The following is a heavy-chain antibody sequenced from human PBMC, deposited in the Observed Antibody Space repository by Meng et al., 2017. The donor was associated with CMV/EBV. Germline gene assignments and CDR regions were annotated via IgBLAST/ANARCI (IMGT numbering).Heavy chain of an antibody. CDR2: IKQDGSEK. CDR1: GFTFSSYW. V-gene: IGHV3-7*01. J-gene: IGHJ6*02. D-gene: IGHD2-2*02. Sequence: GESLKISCAASGFTFSSYWMSWVRQAPGKGLEWVANIKQDGSEKYYVDSVKGRFTISRDNAKNSLYLQMNSLRAEDTAVYYCARSDCSSTSCYNYYYYGMDVWGQGTRSPSP. CDR3: ARSDCSSTSCYNYYYYGMDV.